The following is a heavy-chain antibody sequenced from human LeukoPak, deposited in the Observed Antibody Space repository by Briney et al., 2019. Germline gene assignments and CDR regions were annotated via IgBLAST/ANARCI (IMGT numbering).Heavy chain of an antibody. CDR3: TRDTGTTGEVKFDP. J-gene: IGHJ5*02. Sequence: PSETLSLTCTVSGYSISSGYYWSWIRQPAGKGLEWIGRIYTSGSTTYNPSLKSRVTMSVDTSKSQFSLNLMSVTAADTAVYYCTRDTGTTGEVKFDPWGQGTLVTVSS. CDR2: IYTSGST. D-gene: IGHD4-17*01. CDR1: GYSISSGYY. V-gene: IGHV4-4*07.